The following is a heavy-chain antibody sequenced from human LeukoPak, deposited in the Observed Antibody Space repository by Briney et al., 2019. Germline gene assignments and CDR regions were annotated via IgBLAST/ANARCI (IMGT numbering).Heavy chain of an antibody. D-gene: IGHD6-19*01. Sequence: SETLSLTCTVSGGSISSYYWSWVRQPPGKGLEWIGYIYYSGSTNYNPSLKSRVTISVDTSKNQFSLKLSSVTAADTAVYYCARDSVAGTSPYFDYWGQGTLVTVSS. CDR2: IYYSGST. J-gene: IGHJ4*02. CDR1: GGSISSYY. CDR3: ARDSVAGTSPYFDY. V-gene: IGHV4-59*01.